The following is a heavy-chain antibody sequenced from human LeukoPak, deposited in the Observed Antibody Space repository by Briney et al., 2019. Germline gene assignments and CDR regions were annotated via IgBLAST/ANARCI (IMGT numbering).Heavy chain of an antibody. CDR3: ARAVSGSYCFDY. V-gene: IGHV1-18*01. CDR1: GYTFTSYG. CDR2: ISAYNGNT. Sequence: ASVKVSCXASGYTFTSYGISWVRQAHGQGLEWMGWISAYNGNTNYAQKLQGRVTMTTDTSTSTAYMELRSLRSDDTAVYYCARAVSGSYCFDYWGQGTLVTVSS. J-gene: IGHJ4*02. D-gene: IGHD1-26*01.